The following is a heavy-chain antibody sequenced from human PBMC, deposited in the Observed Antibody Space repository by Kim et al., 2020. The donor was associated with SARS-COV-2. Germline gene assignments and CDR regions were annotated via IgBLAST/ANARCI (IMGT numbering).Heavy chain of an antibody. Sequence: SETLSLTCTVSGGSINTYYWSWFRQTPGKGLEWIGYISYSGSTTYNPSLKSRVTMSVDLSENQFSVHLRSVTAADTAVYYCARHRRTGRDAFDVWGRGTKVTVSS. D-gene: IGHD1-1*01. CDR2: ISYSGST. CDR1: GGSINTYY. J-gene: IGHJ3*01. V-gene: IGHV4-59*08. CDR3: ARHRRTGRDAFDV.